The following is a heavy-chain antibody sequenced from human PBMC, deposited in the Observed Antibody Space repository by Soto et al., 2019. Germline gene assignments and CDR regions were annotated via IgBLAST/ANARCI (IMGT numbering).Heavy chain of an antibody. CDR2: INAYNGNT. Sequence: QVQLVQSGAEVKKPGASVKVSCKASGYTFTSYGISWVRQAPGQGLEWMGWINAYNGNTNYAQKLQGRVTMTTDTATSTAYMAVRSLSSDDMAVYYCARDPVAGTYFDYWGQEALVPVFS. CDR1: GYTFTSYG. V-gene: IGHV1-18*03. J-gene: IGHJ4*02. CDR3: ARDPVAGTYFDY. D-gene: IGHD6-19*01.